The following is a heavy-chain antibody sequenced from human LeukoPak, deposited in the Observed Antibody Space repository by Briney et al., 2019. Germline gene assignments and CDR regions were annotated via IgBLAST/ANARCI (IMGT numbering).Heavy chain of an antibody. CDR1: RFTFSRYA. Sequence: PGRSLRLSCATSRFTFSRYAMHSVRQAPGKGLEWVALISYDANIGSNKYYADSVKGRFTISRDNSKNTLYLQMNSLRAEDTAVYYCARDGGYDFWSGYYQDYWGQGTLVTVSS. V-gene: IGHV3-30-3*01. CDR2: ISYDANIGSNK. CDR3: ARDGGYDFWSGYYQDY. D-gene: IGHD3-3*01. J-gene: IGHJ4*02.